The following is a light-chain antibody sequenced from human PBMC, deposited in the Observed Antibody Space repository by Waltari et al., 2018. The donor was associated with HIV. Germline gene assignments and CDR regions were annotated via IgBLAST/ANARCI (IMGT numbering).Light chain of an antibody. CDR3: QQYGTSTYT. CDR2: AAS. V-gene: IGKV3-20*01. J-gene: IGKJ2*01. CDR1: RSVISNY. Sequence: ENVLTQSPGTLSLSPGERATLSYRASRSVISNYLTWYHHRPGQAPRLLSYAASTRATAIPDRFSCSGSGTDFTLTISRLEPEDFAVYYCQQYGTSTYTFGQGTKVEI.